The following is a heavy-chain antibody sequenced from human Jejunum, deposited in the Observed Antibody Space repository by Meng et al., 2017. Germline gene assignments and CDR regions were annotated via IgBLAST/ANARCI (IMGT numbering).Heavy chain of an antibody. J-gene: IGHJ4*02. V-gene: IGHV4-4*02. CDR2: IDHRGSP. D-gene: IGHD3-22*01. CDR3: AKHGGYYQHY. CDR1: CASITTNTS. Sequence: QLQLPQSGPGLGKLSWTPSLTCTVSCASITTNTSWSWVRQPPEKGLEWMGQIDHRGSPYYNPSLKSRVTMSVDKSKSQVSLQLTSVTAADTAVYYCAKHGGYYQHYWGQGTLVTVSS.